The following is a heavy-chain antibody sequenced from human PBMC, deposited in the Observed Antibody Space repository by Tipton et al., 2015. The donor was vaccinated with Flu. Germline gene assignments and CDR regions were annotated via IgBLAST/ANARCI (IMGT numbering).Heavy chain of an antibody. J-gene: IGHJ1*01. D-gene: IGHD2-15*01. V-gene: IGHV3-49*04. Sequence: SLRLSCTASGFTFGDYALSWVRQAPGKGLEWVGLIRSKAYGGTTTCAASVKDRFIISSDDSNGILYLQMNSLRVEDTAMYSWTSENGRGPGGFFLRWGQGTPVTVSS. CDR1: GFTFGDYA. CDR2: IRSKAYGGTT. CDR3: TSENGRGPGGFFLR.